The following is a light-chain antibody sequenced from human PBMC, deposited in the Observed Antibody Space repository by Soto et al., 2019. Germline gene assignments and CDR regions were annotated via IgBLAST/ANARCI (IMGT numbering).Light chain of an antibody. V-gene: IGKV3-15*01. CDR3: QQYKNWWT. CDR1: QSVNRN. J-gene: IGKJ1*01. CDR2: AAS. Sequence: EIVMTQSPATLSVSPGERATLSCRASQSVNRNLAWYQQKPGQAPRLLISAASTRATGIPARFSGSGSETEFTLTISSLQSEDFAVYYCQQYKNWWTFGQGTNVEMK.